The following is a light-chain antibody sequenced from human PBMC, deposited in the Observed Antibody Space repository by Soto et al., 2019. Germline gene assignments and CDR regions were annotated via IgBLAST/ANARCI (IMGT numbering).Light chain of an antibody. CDR2: DAS. CDR3: QQRNYWPLT. CDR1: QGVISY. V-gene: IGKV3-11*01. Sequence: EIVLTQSPATLSLSPGERATLSCRAGQGVISYLAWYQHKPGQPPRLLIYDASNRATGIPARFSGSGSGTDFTLTISSLEPEDFAVYYCQQRNYWPLTFGQGTKVDI. J-gene: IGKJ1*01.